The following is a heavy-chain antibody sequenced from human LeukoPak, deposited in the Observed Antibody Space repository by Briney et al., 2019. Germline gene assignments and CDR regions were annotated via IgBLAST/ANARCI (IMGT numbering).Heavy chain of an antibody. V-gene: IGHV4-34*01. D-gene: IGHD6-13*01. J-gene: IGHJ5*02. CDR1: GGSFSGYY. CDR3: ARLPKFSSSWHRVNWFDP. CDR2: INHSGST. Sequence: PSETLSLTCAVYGGSFSGYYWSWIRQPPGKGLEWIGEINHSGSTNYNPSLKSRVTISVDTSKNQFSLKLSSVTAADTAVYYCARLPKFSSSWHRVNWFDPWGQGTLVTVSS.